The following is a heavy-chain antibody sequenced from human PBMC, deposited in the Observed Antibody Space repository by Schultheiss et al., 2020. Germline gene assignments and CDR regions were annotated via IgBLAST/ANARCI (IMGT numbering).Heavy chain of an antibody. CDR3: ARHGCSSTSCYVGLGAFDI. CDR1: GGSISSGGYY. CDR2: IYYSGST. D-gene: IGHD2-2*01. V-gene: IGHV4-39*01. J-gene: IGHJ3*02. Sequence: SETLSLTCTVSGGSISSGGYYWSWIRQPPGKGLEWIGYIYYSGSTYYNPSLKSRVTISVDTSKNQFSLKLSSVTAADTAVYYCARHGCSSTSCYVGLGAFDIWGQGTMVTVSS.